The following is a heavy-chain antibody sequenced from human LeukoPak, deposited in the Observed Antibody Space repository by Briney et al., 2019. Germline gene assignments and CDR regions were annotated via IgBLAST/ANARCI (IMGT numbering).Heavy chain of an antibody. CDR1: GFTFSTYP. V-gene: IGHV7-4-1*02. Sequence: ASVKVSCKASGFTFSTYPMNWVRQAPGQGLEWMGGINSNSGNPTYAQGVTGRLVFSLDSSVSTAYLKISNLKAEDTAVYYGATLHSSGWYTTSYWYFDPWGRGTLVTVSS. J-gene: IGHJ2*01. D-gene: IGHD6-19*01. CDR3: ATLHSSGWYTTSYWYFDP. CDR2: INSNSGNP.